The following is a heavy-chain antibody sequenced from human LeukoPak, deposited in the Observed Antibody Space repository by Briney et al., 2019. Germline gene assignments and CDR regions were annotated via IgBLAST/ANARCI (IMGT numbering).Heavy chain of an antibody. J-gene: IGHJ3*02. V-gene: IGHV1-2*02. Sequence: ASVKVSCKASGYTFTGYYMHWVRQAPGQGREWRGWINPNSGGTNYAQKFQGRVTMTRDTSISTAYMELSRLRSDDTAVYYCARDNLITIFGLPRGAFDTWGQGTMVTVSS. CDR1: GYTFTGYY. CDR2: INPNSGGT. CDR3: ARDNLITIFGLPRGAFDT. D-gene: IGHD3-3*01.